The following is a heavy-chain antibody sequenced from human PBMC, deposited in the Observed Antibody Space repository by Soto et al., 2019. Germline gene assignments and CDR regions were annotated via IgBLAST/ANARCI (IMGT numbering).Heavy chain of an antibody. J-gene: IGHJ3*02. V-gene: IGHV3-30-3*01. D-gene: IGHD6-19*01. CDR2: ISYDGSNK. CDR3: ARGFTIAVAGLSPAFDI. CDR1: GFTFSSYA. Sequence: QVQLVESGGGVVQPGRSLRLSCAASGFTFSSYAMHWVRRAPGKGLEWVAVISYDGSNKYYADSVKGRFTISRDNSKNTLYLQMNSLRAEDTAVYYCARGFTIAVAGLSPAFDIWGQGTMVTVSS.